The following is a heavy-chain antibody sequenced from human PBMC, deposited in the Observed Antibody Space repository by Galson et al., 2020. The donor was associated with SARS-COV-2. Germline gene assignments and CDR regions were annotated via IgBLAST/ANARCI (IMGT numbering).Heavy chain of an antibody. Sequence: GGSLRLSCAASGFTFSDYYMSWIRQAPGKGLEWVSYISSSGSTIYYADSVKGRFTISRDNAKNSLYLQMNSLRAEDTAVYYCARGPDVGTYGDYVTPGAFDIWGQGTMVTVSS. CDR3: ARGPDVGTYGDYVTPGAFDI. J-gene: IGHJ3*02. CDR1: GFTFSDYY. CDR2: ISSSGSTI. V-gene: IGHV3-11*01. D-gene: IGHD4-17*01.